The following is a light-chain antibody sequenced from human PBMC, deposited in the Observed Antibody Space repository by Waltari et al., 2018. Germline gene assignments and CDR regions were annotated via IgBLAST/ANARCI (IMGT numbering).Light chain of an antibody. CDR2: DAS. Sequence: EIVLTQSPATLSLSPGERATLSCRASESIDSHLAWYQRKPGQAPSLLRYDASNRATGIPARFSGSRSGTDFTLTISSLDPEDFAVYYCQQRSYWPLTFGGGTKVEIK. CDR3: QQRSYWPLT. V-gene: IGKV3-11*01. J-gene: IGKJ4*01. CDR1: ESIDSH.